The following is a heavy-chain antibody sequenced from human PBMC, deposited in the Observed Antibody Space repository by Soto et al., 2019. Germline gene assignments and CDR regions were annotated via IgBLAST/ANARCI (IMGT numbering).Heavy chain of an antibody. CDR1: GDSVSSNSAA. V-gene: IGHV6-1*01. J-gene: IGHJ4*02. Sequence: SPTLSLTCAISGDSVSSNSAAWNWIRQSPSRGLEWLGRTYYRSKWYNDYAVSVKGRITINPDTSKNQFSLQLNSVTPEDTAVYYCAREVHYDYIWGSYRPFDYWGQGTLVTVSS. CDR3: AREVHYDYIWGSYRPFDY. CDR2: TYYRSKWYN. D-gene: IGHD3-16*02.